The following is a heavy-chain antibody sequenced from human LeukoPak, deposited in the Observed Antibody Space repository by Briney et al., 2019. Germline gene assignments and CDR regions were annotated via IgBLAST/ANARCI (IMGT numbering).Heavy chain of an antibody. Sequence: GGSLRLSCAASGFAVSNNYMTWVRQAPGKGPEWVSVIYKDGSTYYADSVKGRFTISRDNSKNTVYLQMNSLRAEDTAVYYCARDFGYWGQGTLVTVSS. CDR3: ARDFGY. CDR2: IYKDGST. V-gene: IGHV3-53*01. CDR1: GFAVSNNY. D-gene: IGHD3-10*01. J-gene: IGHJ4*02.